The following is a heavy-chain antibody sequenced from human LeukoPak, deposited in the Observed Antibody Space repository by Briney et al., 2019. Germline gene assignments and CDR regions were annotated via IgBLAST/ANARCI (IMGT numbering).Heavy chain of an antibody. J-gene: IGHJ5*02. CDR1: GFTVSSYW. V-gene: IGHV3-74*01. CDR2: IKSDGSSA. CDR3: ARSDRFDP. Sequence: GGSLRLSCAASGFTVSSYWMHWLRQAPGKGLVWVSRIKSDGSSATYADSVKGRFTISRDNAKNTVYLQMNSLRAEDMAVYYCARSDRFDPWGQGTLVTVSS.